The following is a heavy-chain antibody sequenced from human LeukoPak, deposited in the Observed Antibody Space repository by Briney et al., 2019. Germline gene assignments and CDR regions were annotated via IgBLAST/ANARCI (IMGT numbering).Heavy chain of an antibody. CDR1: GGSISSYY. J-gene: IGHJ3*02. Sequence: PSETLSLTCTVSGGSISSYYWSWIRQPPGKGLEWTGTISYSGSTYYNPALKSRVTISVDTSKNQFSLKLSSVTAADTAMYYCTRRDDDTSTGLMAFDIWGQGTMVTVSS. V-gene: IGHV4-39*07. CDR3: TRRDDDTSTGLMAFDI. D-gene: IGHD3-16*01. CDR2: ISYSGST.